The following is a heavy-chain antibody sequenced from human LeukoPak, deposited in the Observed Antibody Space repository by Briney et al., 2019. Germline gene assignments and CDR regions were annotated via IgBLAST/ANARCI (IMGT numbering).Heavy chain of an antibody. CDR2: IREDGSEI. D-gene: IGHD7-27*01. CDR1: GFTFNTYW. V-gene: IGHV3-7*01. CDR3: ARHWAHLDY. Sequence: GGSLRLSCVGSGFTFNTYWMNWVRQAPGKGLEWVANIREDGSEIYYLDSVKGRFTIFRDNAKNSLYLQMNGLRAEDTAVYYCARHWAHLDYLGQGTLVTVSS. J-gene: IGHJ4*02.